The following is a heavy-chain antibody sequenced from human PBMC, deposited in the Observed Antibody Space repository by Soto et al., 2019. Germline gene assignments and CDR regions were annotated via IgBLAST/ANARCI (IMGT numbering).Heavy chain of an antibody. Sequence: QVQLVESGGGVVQPGRSLRLSCAASGFTFSSYAMHWVRQAPGKGLEWVAVISYDGSNKYYADSVKGRFTISRDNSKNTLYLQKNSLRAEYTAVYYCASLTPTRTAVGLLGSEISSDYYYYGMDFWGQGTTVTVSS. CDR1: GFTFSSYA. D-gene: IGHD6-19*01. CDR3: ASLTPTRTAVGLLGSEISSDYYYYGMDF. J-gene: IGHJ6*02. V-gene: IGHV3-30-3*01. CDR2: ISYDGSNK.